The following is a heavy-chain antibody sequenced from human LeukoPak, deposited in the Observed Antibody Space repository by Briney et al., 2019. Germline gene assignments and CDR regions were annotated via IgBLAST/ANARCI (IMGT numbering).Heavy chain of an antibody. CDR2: IYYSGST. Sequence: SETLSLTCTVSGGSISSYYWSRIRQPPGKGLEWIGYIYYSGSTNYNPSLKSRVTISVDTSKNQFSLKLSSVTAADTAVYYCASFGVPAALDYYYMDVWGKGTTVTVSS. J-gene: IGHJ6*03. CDR1: GGSISSYY. D-gene: IGHD2-2*01. V-gene: IGHV4-59*01. CDR3: ASFGVPAALDYYYMDV.